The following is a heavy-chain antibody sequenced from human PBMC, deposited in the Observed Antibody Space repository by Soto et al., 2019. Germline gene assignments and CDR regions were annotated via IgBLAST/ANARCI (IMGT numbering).Heavy chain of an antibody. J-gene: IGHJ4*02. Sequence: ASVKVSCKASGYTFTSYYMHWVRQAPGQELEWMGIINPSGGSTSYAQKFQGRVTMTRDTSTSTVYMGLSSLRSEDTAVYYCARDWSSSAGSAVDYWGQGTLVTAPQ. V-gene: IGHV1-46*01. D-gene: IGHD6-6*01. CDR2: INPSGGST. CDR1: GYTFTSYY. CDR3: ARDWSSSAGSAVDY.